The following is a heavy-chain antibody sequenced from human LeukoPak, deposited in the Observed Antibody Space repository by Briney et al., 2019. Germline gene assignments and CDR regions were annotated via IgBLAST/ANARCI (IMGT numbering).Heavy chain of an antibody. V-gene: IGHV3-23*01. J-gene: IGHJ6*02. D-gene: IGHD3-10*01. CDR1: GFTFSSYA. CDR2: ISGSGGST. CDR3: ANGGSRYYYYGMDV. Sequence: GGSLRLSCAASGFTFSSYAMSWVRQAPGKGLEWVSAISGSGGSTHYADSVKGRFTISRDNSKNTLYLQMNSLRAEDTAVYYCANGGSRYYYYGMDVWGQGTTVTVSS.